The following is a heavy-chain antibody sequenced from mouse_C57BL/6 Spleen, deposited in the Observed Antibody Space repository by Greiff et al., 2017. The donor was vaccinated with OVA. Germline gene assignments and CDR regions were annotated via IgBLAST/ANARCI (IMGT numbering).Heavy chain of an antibody. CDR1: GYTFTDYN. CDR2: INPNNGGT. Sequence: EVQLQESGPELVKPGASVKIPCKASGYTFTDYNMDWVKQSHGKSLEWIGDINPNNGGTIYNQKFKGKATLTVDKSSSTAYMELRSLTSEDTAVYYCARAEDYYGSSPYYYAMDYWGQGTSVTVSS. D-gene: IGHD1-1*01. V-gene: IGHV1-18*01. CDR3: ARAEDYYGSSPYYYAMDY. J-gene: IGHJ4*01.